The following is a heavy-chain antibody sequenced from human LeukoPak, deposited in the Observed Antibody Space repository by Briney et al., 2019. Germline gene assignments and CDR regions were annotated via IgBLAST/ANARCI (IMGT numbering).Heavy chain of an antibody. CDR2: IYYSGST. CDR1: GGSISSSSYY. D-gene: IGHD3-3*01. J-gene: IGHJ4*02. V-gene: IGHV4-39*01. Sequence: AETLSLTCTVSGGSISSSSYYWGWIRQPPGKGLEWIGSIYYSGSTYYNPSLKSRVTISVDTSKNQFSLKLSSVTAADTAVYYCARHFPSITIFGVVIGYFDYWGQGTLVTVSS. CDR3: ARHFPSITIFGVVIGYFDY.